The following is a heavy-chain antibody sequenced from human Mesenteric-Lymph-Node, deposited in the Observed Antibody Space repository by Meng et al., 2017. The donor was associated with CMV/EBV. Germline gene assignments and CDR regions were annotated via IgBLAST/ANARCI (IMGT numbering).Heavy chain of an antibody. Sequence: GESLKISCKGSGYNFINYWIGWVRQMPGKGLEWMGIIYPGDSDTRYSPSFQGQVTISADKSIRTAYLQWSSLQASDTAMYYCARGERYCTNTVCSGLDAFEIWGQGTMVTVSS. CDR2: IYPGDSDT. CDR3: ARGERYCTNTVCSGLDAFEI. D-gene: IGHD2-8*01. CDR1: GYNFINYW. J-gene: IGHJ3*02. V-gene: IGHV5-51*01.